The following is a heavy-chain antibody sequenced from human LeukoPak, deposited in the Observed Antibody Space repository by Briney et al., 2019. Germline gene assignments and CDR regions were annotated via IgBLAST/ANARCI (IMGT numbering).Heavy chain of an antibody. Sequence: GGSLRLSCAASGFTFKNYGMNWVRQAPGKGLEWVSYITGSGGSAYYADSVKGRFTISRDNSKNTLYLQMNSLRAEDTAVYYCAIGSGSYYGAQFDYWGQGTLVTVSS. D-gene: IGHD1-26*01. V-gene: IGHV3-23*01. CDR2: ITGSGGSA. CDR1: GFTFKNYG. J-gene: IGHJ4*02. CDR3: AIGSGSYYGAQFDY.